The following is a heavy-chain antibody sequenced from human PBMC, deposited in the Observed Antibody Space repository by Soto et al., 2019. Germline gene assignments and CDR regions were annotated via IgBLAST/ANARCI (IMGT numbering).Heavy chain of an antibody. CDR2: ITTNGATT. CDR1: GFGFSNYA. V-gene: IGHV3-23*01. CDR3: AKDRLLLWFGELLYQSVNFDY. J-gene: IGHJ4*02. D-gene: IGHD3-10*01. Sequence: GGSLRLSCAASGFGFSNYAMTWVRQAQGKGLEWVSSITTNGATTYYADSVKGRFTISRDNSKNTLYLQMNSLRAEDTAVYYCAKDRLLLWFGELLYQSVNFDYWGQGTLVTVSS.